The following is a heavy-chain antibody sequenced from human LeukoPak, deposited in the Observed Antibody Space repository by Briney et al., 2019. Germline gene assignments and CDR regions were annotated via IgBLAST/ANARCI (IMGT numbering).Heavy chain of an antibody. D-gene: IGHD3-22*01. V-gene: IGHV4-30-4*01. J-gene: IGHJ4*02. CDR3: ARVLRYYDSSGYYWRYYFDY. CDR1: GGSISSGDYY. CDR2: IYYSGST. Sequence: SETLSLTCTVSGGSISSGDYYWSWIRQPPGKGLEWIGYIYYSGSTYNPSLKSRVTISVDTSKNQFSLKLSSVTAADTAVYYCARVLRYYDSSGYYWRYYFDYWGQGTLVTVSS.